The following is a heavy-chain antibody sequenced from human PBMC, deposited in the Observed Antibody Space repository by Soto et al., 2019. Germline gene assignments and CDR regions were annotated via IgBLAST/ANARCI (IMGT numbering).Heavy chain of an antibody. D-gene: IGHD6-13*01. CDR2: ISGSGGST. Sequence: EVPLLESGGGLVQPGGSLRLSCAASGFTFSNYAVTWVRQAPGKGLEWVSTISGSGGSTYYADSLKGRFTISRDNSKNTLYLQMNSLRAEDTAVYYCAKDPCSSWYEIDYWGQGTLVTVSS. J-gene: IGHJ4*02. CDR3: AKDPCSSWYEIDY. CDR1: GFTFSNYA. V-gene: IGHV3-23*01.